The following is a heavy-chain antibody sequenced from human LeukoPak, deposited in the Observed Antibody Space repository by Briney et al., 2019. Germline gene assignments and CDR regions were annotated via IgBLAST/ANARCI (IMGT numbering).Heavy chain of an antibody. CDR2: LQYDGSNE. CDR3: AKGQGWYVDY. J-gene: IGHJ4*02. D-gene: IGHD6-19*01. CDR1: GFSFSGYG. V-gene: IGHV3-30*02. Sequence: GGSLRLSCAASGFSFSGYGMHWVRQAPGKWLEWVAFLQYDGSNEKYVDSVKGRFTVSRDNSKNMLYLQMNSLRAGDTSVYYCAKGQGWYVDYWGQGTLVTVSS.